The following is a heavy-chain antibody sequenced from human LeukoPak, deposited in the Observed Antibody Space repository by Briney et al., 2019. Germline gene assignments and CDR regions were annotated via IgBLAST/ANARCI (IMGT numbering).Heavy chain of an antibody. CDR3: PRADYYYGMDV. CDR1: GGSFSGYY. Sequence: PPQTLSLTCAVYGGSFSGYYWSWIRQPPGKGLEWIGEINHSRSTNYNPSLKSRVTISVDTSKNQFSLKLSSVTAADTAVYYCPRADYYYGMDVWGQGTTVTVSS. J-gene: IGHJ6*02. V-gene: IGHV4-34*01. CDR2: INHSRST.